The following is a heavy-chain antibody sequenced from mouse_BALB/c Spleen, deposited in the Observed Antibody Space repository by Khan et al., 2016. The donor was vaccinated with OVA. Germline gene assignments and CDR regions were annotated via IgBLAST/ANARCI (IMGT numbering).Heavy chain of an antibody. D-gene: IGHD2-10*01. Sequence: QVQLKESGPGLVQPSQSLSITCTVSGFSLTSYGVHWVRQSPGKGLEWLGVIWSVGSTDYNAAFISRLNISKDNSKSQAFFKMNSLQTDDTAIYFCARQPYYHYNVMDYWGQGTSGTVSS. CDR3: ARQPYYHYNVMDY. J-gene: IGHJ4*01. CDR2: IWSVGST. V-gene: IGHV2-4-1*01. CDR1: GFSLTSYG.